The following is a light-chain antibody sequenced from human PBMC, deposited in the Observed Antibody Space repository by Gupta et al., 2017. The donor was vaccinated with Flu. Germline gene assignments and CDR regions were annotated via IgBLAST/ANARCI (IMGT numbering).Light chain of an antibody. Sequence: QSVLSQPPSASVTPGQRVTISCSGSNSNIGTSAVIWYQQVPGTAPKLLIYSNNRRPSGVPDRFSGSKSGSAASLAISGLLSEDEAVYYCSAWDDRLNGVLFGGGTKLTVV. CDR2: SNN. CDR1: NSNIGTSA. V-gene: IGLV1-44*01. J-gene: IGLJ2*01. CDR3: SAWDDRLNGVL.